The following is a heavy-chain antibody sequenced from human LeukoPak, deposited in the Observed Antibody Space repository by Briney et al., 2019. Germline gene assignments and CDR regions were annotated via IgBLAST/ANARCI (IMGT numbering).Heavy chain of an antibody. J-gene: IGHJ5*02. Sequence: PGGSLRLSCAASGFTFSSYAMSWVRQAPGKGLEWVSAISGSGGSTYYADSVKGRFTTSRDNSKNTLYLQMNSLRAEDTAVYYCAKDLVAAAAPFRFDPWGQGTLVTVSS. CDR1: GFTFSSYA. CDR2: ISGSGGST. D-gene: IGHD6-13*01. V-gene: IGHV3-23*01. CDR3: AKDLVAAAAPFRFDP.